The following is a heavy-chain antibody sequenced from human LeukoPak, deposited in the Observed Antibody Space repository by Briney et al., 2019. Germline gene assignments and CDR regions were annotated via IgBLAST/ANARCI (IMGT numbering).Heavy chain of an antibody. J-gene: IGHJ4*02. D-gene: IGHD3-22*01. CDR2: ITGSGNTK. V-gene: IGHV3-23*01. CDR1: GFTFKDSA. CDR3: AKEVLVVIESYFDH. Sequence: GGSLRLSCEAPGFTFKDSAMSWVRQAPGKGLEWLSAITGSGNTKYYADSVKGRFTVSRDNNKNTLYLQMNSLRAEDTAVYYCAKEVLVVIESYFDHWGQGSLVTVSS.